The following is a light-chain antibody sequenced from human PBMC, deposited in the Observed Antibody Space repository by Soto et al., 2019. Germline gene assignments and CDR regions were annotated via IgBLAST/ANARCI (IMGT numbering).Light chain of an antibody. Sequence: QSALTQPASVSGSPGQSMTISCTGTSSDVGNYNLVSWYQHHPGKAPKMMLYEGIKRPSGVSNRISGSKSGDTASLTISGLQAEDEADYYCCAYVGSSNSVVFGGGTKLTVL. J-gene: IGLJ2*01. CDR2: EGI. V-gene: IGLV2-23*01. CDR3: CAYVGSSNSVV. CDR1: SSDVGNYNL.